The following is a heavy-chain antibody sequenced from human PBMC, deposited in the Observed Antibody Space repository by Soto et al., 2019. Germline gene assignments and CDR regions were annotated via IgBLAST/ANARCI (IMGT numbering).Heavy chain of an antibody. V-gene: IGHV1-18*01. CDR3: ARDWSAEVLPDY. D-gene: IGHD3-10*01. Sequence: QVHLVQSGAEVGKPGASVKVSCKASGYTFTTYGVIWVRQAPGQGLEWMGWISTYNGNTQFAQKFQGRVTMTTDTSASTAYMEMRSLTSDDTAVYYWARDWSAEVLPDYWGQGTLVTVSS. J-gene: IGHJ4*02. CDR2: ISTYNGNT. CDR1: GYTFTTYG.